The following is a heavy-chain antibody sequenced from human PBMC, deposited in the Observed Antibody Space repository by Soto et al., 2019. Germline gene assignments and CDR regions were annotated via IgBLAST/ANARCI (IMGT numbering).Heavy chain of an antibody. V-gene: IGHV3-23*01. CDR3: ARDVGLDSDDFFAY. D-gene: IGHD3-9*01. J-gene: IGHJ4*02. Sequence: GGSLRLSCTASGFTFTSYGMGWVRQAPGKGLQWVSTIRADGGQTHYTDAVKGRFSISGDNSKNTVYLQMDSLRAEDTAMYFCARDVGLDSDDFFAYWGQGTQVTVSS. CDR2: IRADGGQT. CDR1: GFTFTSYG.